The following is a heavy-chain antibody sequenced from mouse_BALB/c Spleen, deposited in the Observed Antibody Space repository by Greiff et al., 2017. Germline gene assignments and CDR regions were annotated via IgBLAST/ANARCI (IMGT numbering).Heavy chain of an antibody. D-gene: IGHD2-4*01. CDR1: GFTFSSFG. V-gene: IGHV5-17*02. J-gene: IGHJ4*01. CDR3: ARGDDYPYAMDY. CDR2: ISSGSSTI. Sequence: EVKVVESGGGLVQPGGSRKLSCAASGFTFSSFGMHWVRQAPEKGLEWVAYISSGSSTIYYADTVKGRFTISRDNPKNTLFLQMTSLRSEDTAMYYCARGDDYPYAMDYWGQGTSVTVSS.